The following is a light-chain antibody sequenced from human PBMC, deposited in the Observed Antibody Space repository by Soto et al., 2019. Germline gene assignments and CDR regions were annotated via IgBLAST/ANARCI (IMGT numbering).Light chain of an antibody. V-gene: IGKV1-5*03. J-gene: IGKJ4*01. CDR1: QSISSW. CDR2: KAS. CDR3: QQYDGLPLT. Sequence: DIQMTQSPSTLSASVGDRVTITCRASQSISSWLAWYQQRPGKAPKVLIYKASNLESGVPSRFSGSGSGTEFTLTISSLQPEDVATYYCQQYDGLPLTFGGGTKVDI.